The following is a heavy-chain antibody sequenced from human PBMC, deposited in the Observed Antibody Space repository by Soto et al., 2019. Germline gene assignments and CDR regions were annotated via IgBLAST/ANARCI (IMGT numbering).Heavy chain of an antibody. CDR2: IWYDGSNK. CDR3: ARDPGTSCYMCGMDV. V-gene: IGHV3-33*01. Sequence: GGSLRLSCAASGFTFSSHGIHWVRQAPGKGLEWVAVIWYDGSNKYYADSVKGRFTISRGNSKNTLYLQMNSPRAEDTAVYYCARDPGTSCYMCGMDVWGQGTTVTVS. D-gene: IGHD2-2*02. CDR1: GFTFSSHG. J-gene: IGHJ6*02.